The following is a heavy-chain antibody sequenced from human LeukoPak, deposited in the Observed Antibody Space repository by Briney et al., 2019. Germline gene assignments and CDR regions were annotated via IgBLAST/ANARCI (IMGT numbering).Heavy chain of an antibody. D-gene: IGHD2-15*01. J-gene: IGHJ2*01. CDR1: GYIYTSYW. V-gene: IGHV5-51*01. CDR2: IYPGDSDT. Sequence: AGESLKISCNSSGYIYTSYWIGWVRQMPGKGLEWMGIIYPGDSDTRYSPSFQGQVTISADKSIGTAYLQWSSLKASDTAMYYCARLRGLDCSGASRCWGHWYFDLWGRGTLVTVSS. CDR3: ARLRGLDCSGASRCWGHWYFDL.